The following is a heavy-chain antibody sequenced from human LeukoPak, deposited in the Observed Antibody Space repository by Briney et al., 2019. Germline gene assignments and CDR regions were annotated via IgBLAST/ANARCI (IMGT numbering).Heavy chain of an antibody. Sequence: EASVKVSCKASGYTFTGYYMHWVRQAPGQGLEWMGWINPNSGGTNYAQKFQGRVTMTRDTSISTAYMELSRLGSDDTAVYYCASLVAAAGTGRNFDYWGQGTLVTVSS. CDR2: INPNSGGT. V-gene: IGHV1-2*02. CDR3: ASLVAAAGTGRNFDY. D-gene: IGHD6-13*01. J-gene: IGHJ4*02. CDR1: GYTFTGYY.